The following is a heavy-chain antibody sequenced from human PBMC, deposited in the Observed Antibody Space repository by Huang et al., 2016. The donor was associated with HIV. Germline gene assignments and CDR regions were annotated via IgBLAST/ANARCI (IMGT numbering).Heavy chain of an antibody. CDR2: VFNTGST. D-gene: IGHD3-16*01. CDR1: GGSMRRQY. J-gene: IGHJ5*02. CDR3: AQEKSFGNWANNWFDP. V-gene: IGHV4-59*11. Sequence: QVQLQESGPGLVKPSETLSLTCTVSGGSMRRQYWSWIRQPPGKGRQWVGTVFNTGSTNYNPSFQSRVTISLDTSRNQFSLTLNSVTPADTAVYFCAQEKSFGNWANNWFDPWGQGTLVAVSS.